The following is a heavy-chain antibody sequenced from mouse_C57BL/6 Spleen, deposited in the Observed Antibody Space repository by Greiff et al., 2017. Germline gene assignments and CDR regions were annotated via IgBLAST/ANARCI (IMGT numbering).Heavy chain of an antibody. CDR2: IWSDGST. V-gene: IGHV2-6-1*01. CDR1: GFSLTSYG. Sequence: VQLQQSGPGLVAPSQSLSITCTVSGFSLTSYGVHWVRQPPGKGLEWLVVIWSDGSTTYNSALKSRLSISKDNSKSQVFLKMNSLQTDDTAMYYCARHDSSGNAMDYWGQGTSVTVSS. CDR3: ARHDSSGNAMDY. D-gene: IGHD3-2*02. J-gene: IGHJ4*01.